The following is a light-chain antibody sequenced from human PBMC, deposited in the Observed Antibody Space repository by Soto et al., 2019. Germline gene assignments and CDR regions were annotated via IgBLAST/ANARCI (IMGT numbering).Light chain of an antibody. J-gene: IGKJ1*01. CDR2: DAS. V-gene: IGKV3-11*01. CDR1: QSVSGY. Sequence: EIVLTHSPATLSLSPGERATLSCRASQSVSGYLAWYQQKPGQAPRLLIYDASNRATGIPARFSGSGSGTDFTLTISSLEPEDFAVYYCQQRSKWPRTFGQGTKVDIK. CDR3: QQRSKWPRT.